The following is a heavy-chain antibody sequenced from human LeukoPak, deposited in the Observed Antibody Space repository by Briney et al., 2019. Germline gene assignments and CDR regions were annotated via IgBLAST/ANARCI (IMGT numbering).Heavy chain of an antibody. CDR3: AKNSNDFWSGYIMFDY. Sequence: GGSLRLSCAASGFTFSSYAMSWVRQAPGKGLEWVSAISGSGGSTYYADSVKGRFTISRDNSKNTLYLQMNSLRAEDTAVYYWAKNSNDFWSGYIMFDYWGQGTLVTVSS. J-gene: IGHJ4*02. CDR2: ISGSGGST. D-gene: IGHD3-3*01. V-gene: IGHV3-23*01. CDR1: GFTFSSYA.